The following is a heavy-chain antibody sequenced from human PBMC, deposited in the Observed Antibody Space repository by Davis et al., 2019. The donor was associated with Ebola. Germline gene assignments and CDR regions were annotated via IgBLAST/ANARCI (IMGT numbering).Heavy chain of an antibody. Sequence: GGSLRLSCAASGFTFSSYGMHWVRQAPGKGLEWVAVIWYDGSNKYYADSVKGRFTISRDNSKNTLYLQMNSLRAEDTAVYYCARDDRRGGLAAAGVFDYWGQGTLVTVSS. J-gene: IGHJ4*02. CDR3: ARDDRRGGLAAAGVFDY. CDR1: GFTFSSYG. CDR2: IWYDGSNK. V-gene: IGHV3-33*01. D-gene: IGHD6-13*01.